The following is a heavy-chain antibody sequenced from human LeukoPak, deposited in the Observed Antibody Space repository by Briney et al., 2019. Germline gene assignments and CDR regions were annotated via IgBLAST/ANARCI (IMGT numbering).Heavy chain of an antibody. J-gene: IGHJ4*02. D-gene: IGHD3-3*01. V-gene: IGHV3-53*01. CDR2: IYSGGTT. Sequence: GGSLRLSCAASGFTVSSNYMSWVRQAPGKGLEWVSVIYSGGTTNYADSVKGRFTISRDNSKSTLYLQMNSLRAEDTAVYYCAKLVPAAADFWSGYRDPDYWGQGTLVTVSS. CDR1: GFTVSSNY. CDR3: AKLVPAAADFWSGYRDPDY.